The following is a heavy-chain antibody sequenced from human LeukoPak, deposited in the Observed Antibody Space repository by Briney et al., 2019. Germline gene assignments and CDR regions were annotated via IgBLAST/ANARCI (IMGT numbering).Heavy chain of an antibody. CDR2: LSYTGKT. CDR3: SEGYFEPFDH. Sequence: SETLSLTGVASGASVSSSHWNWIRQLPGKGLEWIGCLSYTGKTDYNPSLTSRVTISLDASKNQVSLKLRSLTAADTAVYYCSEGYFEPFDHWGQGTLVTVSS. CDR1: GASVSSSH. D-gene: IGHD2/OR15-2a*01. V-gene: IGHV4-59*02. J-gene: IGHJ4*02.